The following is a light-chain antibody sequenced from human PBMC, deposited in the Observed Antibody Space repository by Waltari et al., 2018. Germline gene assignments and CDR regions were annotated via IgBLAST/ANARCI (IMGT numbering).Light chain of an antibody. CDR2: QDN. J-gene: IGLJ2*01. V-gene: IGLV3-1*01. Sequence: WDQKGPAQSPGLVIYQDNKRASGVPERFSGSNSGDTATLTIAGTQALDEADYFCQAWDSSTVLFGGGTKLTVL. CDR3: QAWDSSTVL.